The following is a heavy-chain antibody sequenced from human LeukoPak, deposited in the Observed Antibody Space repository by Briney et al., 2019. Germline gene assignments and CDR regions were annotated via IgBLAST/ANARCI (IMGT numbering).Heavy chain of an antibody. CDR2: ISSSSSYI. J-gene: IGHJ3*02. Sequence: PGGSLRLSFAASGFTFSSYSMNWVRPAPGKGLEWVSSISSSSSYIYYADSVKGRFTISRDNAKNSLYLQMNSLRAEDTAVYYCAGSRDYPDAFDIWGQGTMVTVSS. D-gene: IGHD5-24*01. CDR3: AGSRDYPDAFDI. V-gene: IGHV3-21*01. CDR1: GFTFSSYS.